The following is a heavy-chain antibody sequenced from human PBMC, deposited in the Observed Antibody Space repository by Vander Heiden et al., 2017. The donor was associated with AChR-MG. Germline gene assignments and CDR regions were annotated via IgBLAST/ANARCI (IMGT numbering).Heavy chain of an antibody. CDR1: GGTFSSYA. Sequence: QVQLVQSGAEVKKPGSSVKVSCKASGGTFSSYAISWVRQAPGQGLEWMGGIIPMFGTAKYAQKLQGRVTITADESTSTAYMELSSLRSEDTAVYYCARDGQNNYGPDVGHEYYFDYWGQGTLVTVSS. V-gene: IGHV1-69*01. J-gene: IGHJ4*02. D-gene: IGHD5-18*01. CDR2: IIPMFGTA. CDR3: ARDGQNNYGPDVGHEYYFDY.